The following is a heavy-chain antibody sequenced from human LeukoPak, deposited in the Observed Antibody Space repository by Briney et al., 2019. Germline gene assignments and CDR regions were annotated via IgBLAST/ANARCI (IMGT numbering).Heavy chain of an antibody. CDR2: IYTTGST. D-gene: IGHD6-13*01. CDR3: ARDAQLGAADYFDY. J-gene: IGHJ4*02. Sequence: SETLSLTCTVSGGSISSYYWSWIRQPAGKGLEWIGRIYTTGSTNYNPSLKSRVTMSVDTSKNQFSLKLSSVTAADTAVYYCARDAQLGAADYFDYWGQGTLVTVSS. CDR1: GGSISSYY. V-gene: IGHV4-4*07.